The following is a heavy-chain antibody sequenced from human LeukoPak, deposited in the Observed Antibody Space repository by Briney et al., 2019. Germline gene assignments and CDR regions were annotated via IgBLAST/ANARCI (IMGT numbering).Heavy chain of an antibody. D-gene: IGHD2-2*01. CDR2: INHSGSA. CDR1: GGSFSGYY. CDR3: ARVGYCTSSTSCFGVDV. V-gene: IGHV4-34*01. J-gene: IGHJ6*02. Sequence: SETLSLTCAVYGGSFSGYYWSWIRQPPGKGLEWIGEINHSGSANYNPSLKSRVTISVDTSKNQFSLELNSVTAADTAVYYCARVGYCTSSTSCFGVDVWGQGTTVTVSS.